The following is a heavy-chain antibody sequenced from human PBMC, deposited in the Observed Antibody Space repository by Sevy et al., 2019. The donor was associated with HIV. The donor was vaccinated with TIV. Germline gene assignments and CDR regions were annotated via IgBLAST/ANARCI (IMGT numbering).Heavy chain of an antibody. CDR2: IYPGDSDT. D-gene: IGHD2-2*01. CDR3: ARHSGYIVVVPAATGYYGMDV. V-gene: IGHV5-51*01. Sequence: GESLKISCKGSGYSFTSYWIGWVRQMPGKGLEWRGIIYPGDSDTRYSPSFQGQVTISADKSISTAYLQWSSLKTSDTAMYYCARHSGYIVVVPAATGYYGMDVWGQGTTVTVSS. J-gene: IGHJ6*02. CDR1: GYSFTSYW.